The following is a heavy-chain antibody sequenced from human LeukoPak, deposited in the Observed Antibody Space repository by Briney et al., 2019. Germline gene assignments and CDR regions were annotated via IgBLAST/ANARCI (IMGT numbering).Heavy chain of an antibody. CDR2: ISSNGRSI. D-gene: IGHD3-10*01. CDR3: ATTWMVRGST. CDR1: GFTFSDYA. Sequence: SGGSLRLSCAASGFTFSDYAMHWVRQSPGKELEYVSAISSNGRSIHYANSVEGRFTISRDNSQNTLYLQMDSLRAEDTAVYYCATTWMVRGSTWGQGTLVTVSS. V-gene: IGHV3-64*01. J-gene: IGHJ4*02.